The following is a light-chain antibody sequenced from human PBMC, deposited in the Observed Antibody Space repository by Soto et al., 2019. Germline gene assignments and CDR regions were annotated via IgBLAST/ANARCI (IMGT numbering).Light chain of an antibody. J-gene: IGKJ4*01. V-gene: IGKV4-1*01. CDR3: QQYNNWPPLT. CDR1: QSVLYTSMNKNY. CDR2: WAS. Sequence: DIVMTQSPDSLAVSLGERATINCKSSQSVLYTSMNKNYLAWYQQKPGQPPKLLIYWASTRESGVPDRFSGSGSGTDFTLTISSLQAEDVAVYYCQQYNNWPPLTFGGGTKVEIK.